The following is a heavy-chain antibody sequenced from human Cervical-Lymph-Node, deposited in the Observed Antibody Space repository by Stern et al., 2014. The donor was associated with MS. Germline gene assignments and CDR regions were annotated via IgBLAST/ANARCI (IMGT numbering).Heavy chain of an antibody. CDR1: GFTFSTYA. Sequence: EVQLVESGGGLVQPGASLRLSCAASGFTFSTYAFSLVRQAPGKGLEWVSSISDSGVYRYCADSVKGRFTITRDNSKSMLYLEMQSLRAEDTAVYHCAKDLGRGVVVVPLYGLDVWGQGTTVTVSS. CDR2: ISDSGVYR. CDR3: AKDLGRGVVVVPLYGLDV. J-gene: IGHJ6*02. D-gene: IGHD2-2*01. V-gene: IGHV3-23*04.